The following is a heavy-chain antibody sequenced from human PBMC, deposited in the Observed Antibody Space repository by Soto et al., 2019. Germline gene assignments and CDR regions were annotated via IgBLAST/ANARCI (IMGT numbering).Heavy chain of an antibody. J-gene: IGHJ5*02. V-gene: IGHV1-18*01. CDR3: ARTTLDTSMWSWLDP. CDR1: GYTFTRYG. D-gene: IGHD2-21*01. Sequence: QDQLVQSGGEVEKPGASVKVSCKASGYTFTRYGISWVRQAPGQGLEWMGWISADTGTRFYAQKFQGRVTMTTDMATTTAYMELGSLRSDDTAVYYCARTTLDTSMWSWLDPWGQGTQVTVSS. CDR2: ISADTGTR.